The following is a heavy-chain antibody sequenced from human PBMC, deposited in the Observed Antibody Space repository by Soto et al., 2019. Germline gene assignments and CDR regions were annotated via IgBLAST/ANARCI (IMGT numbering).Heavy chain of an antibody. J-gene: IGHJ3*02. CDR1: GGSFSGYY. CDR3: ATAPGGVVTQDDAFDI. Sequence: SETLSLTCAVYGGSFSGYYWSWIRQPPGKGLEWIGEINHSGSTNYNPSLKSRVTISVDTSKNQFSLKLSSVTAADTAVYYCATAPGGVVTQDDAFDIWGQGTMVTVSS. V-gene: IGHV4-34*01. CDR2: INHSGST. D-gene: IGHD2-15*01.